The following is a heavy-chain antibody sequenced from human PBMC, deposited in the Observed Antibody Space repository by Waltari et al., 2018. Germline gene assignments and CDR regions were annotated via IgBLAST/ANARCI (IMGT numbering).Heavy chain of an antibody. D-gene: IGHD1-26*01. CDR2: INAGKGNT. CDR3: ARAAAEPELPLDY. Sequence: QFQLVQSEAEVKKPGASVKVSCKASGYTFTSYAMHWVRQAPGQRLECMGWINAGKGNTKYSPKLQGRATITRDTTASTAYMELSSLRSEETAVYYCARAAAEPELPLDYCGPGTPVIVSS. J-gene: IGHJ4*02. V-gene: IGHV1-3*01. CDR1: GYTFTSYA.